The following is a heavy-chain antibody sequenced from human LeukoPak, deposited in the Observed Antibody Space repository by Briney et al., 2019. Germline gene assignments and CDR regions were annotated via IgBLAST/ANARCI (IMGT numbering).Heavy chain of an antibody. Sequence: PGRSLILSCAASGFTFSTYGMHWVRQAPGKGLEWLAVIWYDGSNKYYAESVKGRFTISRDNSKNTLYLQMNSLRAEDTAVYYCAREPTYCGGDCPCDYWGQGTLVTVSS. V-gene: IGHV3-33*01. CDR1: GFTFSTYG. D-gene: IGHD2-21*02. CDR3: AREPTYCGGDCPCDY. CDR2: IWYDGSNK. J-gene: IGHJ4*02.